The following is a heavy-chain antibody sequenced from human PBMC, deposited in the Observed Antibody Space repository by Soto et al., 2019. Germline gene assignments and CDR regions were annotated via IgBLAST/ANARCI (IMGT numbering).Heavy chain of an antibody. J-gene: IGHJ4*02. CDR1: GFTFSSYA. Sequence: GGSLRLSCAASGFTFSSYAMSWVRQAPGKGLEWVSAIGGSGTSTDYADSVKGRFTISRDNSKNTLYLQMNSLRADDTAVYYCAKDARNQYYFDYWGQGTLVTVS. V-gene: IGHV3-23*01. CDR2: IGGSGTST. CDR3: AKDARNQYYFDY.